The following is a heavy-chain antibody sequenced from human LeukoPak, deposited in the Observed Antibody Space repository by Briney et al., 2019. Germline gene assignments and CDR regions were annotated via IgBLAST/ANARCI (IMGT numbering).Heavy chain of an antibody. CDR1: GFTFSSYA. J-gene: IGHJ4*02. Sequence: GGSLRLSCAASGFTFSSYAMSWVRQAPGKGLEWVSAISGSGGSTYYADSVKGRFTISRDNSKNTLYLQMNSLRAEDTAVYYCAKSTYDFWSGYYTLIPTYYFDYWGQGTLLTVSS. CDR3: AKSTYDFWSGYYTLIPTYYFDY. D-gene: IGHD3-3*01. CDR2: ISGSGGST. V-gene: IGHV3-23*01.